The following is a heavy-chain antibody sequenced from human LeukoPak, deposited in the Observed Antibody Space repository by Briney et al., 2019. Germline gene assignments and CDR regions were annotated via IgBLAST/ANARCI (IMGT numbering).Heavy chain of an antibody. V-gene: IGHV3-21*01. D-gene: IGHD5-24*01. CDR3: ARDSVFPEMATIFPFDY. Sequence: PGGSLRLSCAASGFTFSSYSMNWVRQAPGKGLEWVSSISSSSSYIYYADSVKGRFTISRDNAKNSLYLRMNSLRAEDTAVYYCARDSVFPEMATIFPFDYWGQGTLVTVSS. CDR2: ISSSSSYI. J-gene: IGHJ4*02. CDR1: GFTFSSYS.